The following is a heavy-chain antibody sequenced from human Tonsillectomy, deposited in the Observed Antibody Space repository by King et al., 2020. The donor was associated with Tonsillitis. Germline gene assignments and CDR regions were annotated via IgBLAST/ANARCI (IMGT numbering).Heavy chain of an antibody. CDR3: ASQGLWFGELLAPGFFDY. V-gene: IGHV4-39*01. J-gene: IGHJ4*02. Sequence: MQLQESGPGLVKPSETLSLTCTVSGGSISSSSYYWGWIRQPPGKGLEWIGSIYYSWSTYYNPSLKGRVTISVDTFKNQFSLKLSSVTAADTAVYYCASQGLWFGELLAPGFFDYWGQGTLVTVSS. CDR1: GGSISSSSYY. D-gene: IGHD3-10*01. CDR2: IYYSWST.